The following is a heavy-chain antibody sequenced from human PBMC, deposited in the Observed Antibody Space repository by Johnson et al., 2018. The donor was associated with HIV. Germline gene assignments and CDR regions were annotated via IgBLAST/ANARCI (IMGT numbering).Heavy chain of an antibody. J-gene: IGHJ3*02. D-gene: IGHD6-13*01. CDR3: AKDLHSSSWYYGAFDI. CDR1: GFTFSSYA. CDR2: ISYDGSNK. Sequence: QVQLVESGGGVVQPGRSLRLSCAASGFTFSSYAMHWVCQAPGKGLEWVAVISYDGSNKYYADSVKGRFTISRDNSKNTLYLQMNSLRAEDTAVYYCAKDLHSSSWYYGAFDIWGQGTMVTVSS. V-gene: IGHV3-30*04.